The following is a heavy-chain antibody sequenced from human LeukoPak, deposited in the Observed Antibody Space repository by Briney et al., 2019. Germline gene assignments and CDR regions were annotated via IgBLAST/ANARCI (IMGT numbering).Heavy chain of an antibody. CDR2: IKQDGSEK. J-gene: IGHJ4*02. CDR3: ARDGTVHSSYFDY. Sequence: PGGSLRLSCAASGFTFSIYWMSWVRQARGKGLEGVANIKQDGSEKCYVDSVKGRFTISRDNAKNSLFLQVNSLRAKDTAVYYCARDGTVHSSYFDYWGQGTLVTVSS. CDR1: GFTFSIYW. V-gene: IGHV3-7*05. D-gene: IGHD6-6*01.